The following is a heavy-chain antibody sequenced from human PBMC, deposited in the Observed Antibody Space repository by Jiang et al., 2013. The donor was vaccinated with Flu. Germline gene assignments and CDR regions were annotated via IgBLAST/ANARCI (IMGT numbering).Heavy chain of an antibody. J-gene: IGHJ4*02. V-gene: IGHV3-21*01. CDR1: GFTFSSYS. D-gene: IGHD5-24*01. CDR3: ARDDSGDGYNLRY. Sequence: RLSCAASGFTFSSYSMNWVRQAPGKGLEWVSSISSSSSYIYYADSVKGRFTISRDNAKNSLYLQMNSLRAEDTAVYYCARDDSGDGYNLRYWGQGTLVTVSS. CDR2: ISSSSSYI.